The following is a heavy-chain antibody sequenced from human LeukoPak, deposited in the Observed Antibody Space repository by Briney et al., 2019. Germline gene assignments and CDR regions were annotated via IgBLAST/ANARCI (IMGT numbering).Heavy chain of an antibody. Sequence: SQTLSLTCTVSGGSISSGGYYWSWIRQHPGKGLEWIGYIYYSGSTYYNPSLKSRVTISVDTSKNQFSLKLSSVTAADTAVYYCARVVDIVATTWFDYWGQGTLVTVSS. CDR1: GGSISSGGYY. J-gene: IGHJ4*02. D-gene: IGHD5-12*01. V-gene: IGHV4-31*03. CDR2: IYYSGST. CDR3: ARVVDIVATTWFDY.